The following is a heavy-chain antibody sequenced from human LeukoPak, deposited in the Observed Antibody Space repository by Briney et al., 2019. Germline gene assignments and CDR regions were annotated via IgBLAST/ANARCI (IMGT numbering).Heavy chain of an antibody. D-gene: IGHD2-2*01. CDR1: GYTFTGYY. CDR3: ARGSSPARYCSSTSCYPIDY. Sequence: ASVKVSCKASGYTFTGYYMHWVRQAPGQGLEWMGWINPNSGGTNYAQKLQGRVTMTTDTSTSTAYMELRSLRSDDTAVYYCARGSSPARYCSSTSCYPIDYWGQGTLVTVSS. CDR2: INPNSGGT. V-gene: IGHV1-2*02. J-gene: IGHJ4*02.